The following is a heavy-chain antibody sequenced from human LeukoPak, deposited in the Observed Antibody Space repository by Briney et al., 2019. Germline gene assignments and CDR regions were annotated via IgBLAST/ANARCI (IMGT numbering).Heavy chain of an antibody. Sequence: PSETLSLTCAVSGGSISSSNWWSWVRQPPGKGLEWIGEIYHSGSTNYNPSLKSRVTISVDKSKNQFSLKLSSVTAADTAVYYCARGITIFGVADAFDIWGQGTMVTVSS. CDR2: IYHSGST. D-gene: IGHD3-3*01. CDR3: ARGITIFGVADAFDI. V-gene: IGHV4-4*02. CDR1: GGSISSSNW. J-gene: IGHJ3*02.